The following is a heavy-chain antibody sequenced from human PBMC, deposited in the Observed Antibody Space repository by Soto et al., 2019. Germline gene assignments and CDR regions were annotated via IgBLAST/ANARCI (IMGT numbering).Heavy chain of an antibody. CDR2: VNDRWGS. Sequence: PSETLSLTCTVSGGSISDYYWAWIRLPPGKGLEWIGYVNDRWGSHYNPSLKSRVAISLDTSKSQFSLKMTSVTATDTAVYYFVRQGYGAHHGLVAVWTQGTTVTVSS. CDR1: GGSISDYY. J-gene: IGHJ6*02. D-gene: IGHD3-10*01. CDR3: VRQGYGAHHGLVAV. V-gene: IGHV4-59*08.